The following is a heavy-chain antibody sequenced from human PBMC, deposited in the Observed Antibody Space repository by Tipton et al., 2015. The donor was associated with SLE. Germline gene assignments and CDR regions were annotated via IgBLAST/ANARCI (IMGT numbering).Heavy chain of an antibody. Sequence: TLSLTCTVSGGSVSSGSYYWSWIRQPPGKGLEWIGYIYHSGGTNHSPSLKSRVTISVDTSKNQFSLKLSSVTAVDTAVYYCARRAGDSYNSPFDCWGQGNLVTVSS. CDR3: ARRAGDSYNSPFDC. CDR1: GGSVSSGSYY. D-gene: IGHD5-24*01. V-gene: IGHV4-61*01. CDR2: IYHSGGT. J-gene: IGHJ4*02.